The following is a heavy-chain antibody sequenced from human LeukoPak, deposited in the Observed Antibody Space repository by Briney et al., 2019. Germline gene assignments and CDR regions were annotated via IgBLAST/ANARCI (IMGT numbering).Heavy chain of an antibody. CDR2: INPNSGGT. CDR1: GYTFTGYY. Sequence: ASVKVSCKASGYTFTGYYMHWVRQAPGQGLEWMGRINPNSGGTNYAQKFQGRVTMTRDTSISTAYMELSRLRSDDTAVYYCARVPPGYDILTGYYTVPYFDYWGQGTLVTVSS. D-gene: IGHD3-9*01. V-gene: IGHV1-2*06. CDR3: ARVPPGYDILTGYYTVPYFDY. J-gene: IGHJ4*02.